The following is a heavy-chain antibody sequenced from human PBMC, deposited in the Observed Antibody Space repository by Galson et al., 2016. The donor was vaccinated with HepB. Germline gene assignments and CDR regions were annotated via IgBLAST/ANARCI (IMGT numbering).Heavy chain of an antibody. J-gene: IGHJ6*02. CDR2: INHSGNT. CDR3: ARIGVSGIYGYHYYGMDV. V-gene: IGHV4-34*01. CDR1: GGSFSAYY. Sequence: SETLSLTCAVYGGSFSAYYWSWIRQPPGKGLEWIGEINHSGNTNYNPSLKSRVTISVDRSEKQFSLKVSSVTAADTAVYYCARIGVSGIYGYHYYGMDVWGQGTTVTVSS. D-gene: IGHD3-16*01.